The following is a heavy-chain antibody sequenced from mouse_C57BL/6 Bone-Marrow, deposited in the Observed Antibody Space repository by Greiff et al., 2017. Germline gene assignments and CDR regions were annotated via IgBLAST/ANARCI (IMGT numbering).Heavy chain of an antibody. CDR3: ARDAAHSNDAMDY. CDR1: GFTFSDFY. V-gene: IGHV7-1*01. D-gene: IGHD2-5*01. CDR2: SRNKANDYTT. Sequence: EVNVVESGGGLVQSGRSLRLSCATSGFTFSDFYMEWVRQAPGKGLEWIAASRNKANDYTTEYSASVKGRFIVSRDTSQSILYLQMNALRAEDTAIYYCARDAAHSNDAMDYWGQGTSVTVSS. J-gene: IGHJ4*01.